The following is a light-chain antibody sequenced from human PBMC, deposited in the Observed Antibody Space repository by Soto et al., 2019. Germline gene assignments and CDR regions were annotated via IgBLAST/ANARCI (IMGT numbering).Light chain of an antibody. V-gene: IGKV3-20*01. Sequence: EIVLTQSPGTLSLSPGERATLSCRASQSVTSSSLAWYQQKPGQAPRLLIYAASTRATGIPARFSGSGSGTDFTLTISRLEPEDFAVYSCHQYGRSPRTFGQGTRLEIK. CDR3: HQYGRSPRT. CDR1: QSVTSSS. CDR2: AAS. J-gene: IGKJ5*01.